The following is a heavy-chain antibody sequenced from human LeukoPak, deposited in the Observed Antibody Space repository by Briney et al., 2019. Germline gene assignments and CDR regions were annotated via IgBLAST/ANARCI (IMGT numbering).Heavy chain of an antibody. Sequence: PSQTLSLTCTVSGGSISSGGYSWSWIRQPPGKGLEWIGYIYHSGSTYYNPSLKSRVTISVDRSKNQFSLKLSSVTAADTAVYYCARGARSAYRYYGSGDTYYFDYWGQGTLVTVSS. CDR3: ARGARSAYRYYGSGDTYYFDY. CDR1: GGSISSGGYS. J-gene: IGHJ4*02. D-gene: IGHD3-10*01. CDR2: IYHSGST. V-gene: IGHV4-30-2*01.